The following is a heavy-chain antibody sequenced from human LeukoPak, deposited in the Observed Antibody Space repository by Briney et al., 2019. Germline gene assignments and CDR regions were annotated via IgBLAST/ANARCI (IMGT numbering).Heavy chain of an antibody. J-gene: IGHJ4*02. CDR1: GYSISSGYY. CDR2: IYHSGST. CDR3: ARWEAAMDTFDY. Sequence: SETLSLTCTVSGYSISSGYYWGWIRQPPGKGLEWIGSIYHSGSTYYNPSLKSRVTISVDTSKNQFSLKLSSVTAADTAVYYCARWEAAMDTFDYWGQGTQVTVSS. V-gene: IGHV4-38-2*02. D-gene: IGHD5-18*01.